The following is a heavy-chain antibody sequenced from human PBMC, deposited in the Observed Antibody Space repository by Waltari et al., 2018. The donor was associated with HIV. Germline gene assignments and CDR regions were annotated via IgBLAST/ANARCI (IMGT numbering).Heavy chain of an antibody. J-gene: IGHJ5*02. Sequence: QVQLQQWGAGLLKPSETLSLTCAVSGGSSRGSYWSWIRQPPGQGLEWIGEINHSGSTNYNPSLKSRVTISVDTSKNQFSLKLSSVTAADTAVYYCARGSNTITFGGPTRRFDPWGQGTLVTVSS. CDR3: ARGSNTITFGGPTRRFDP. CDR1: GGSSRGSY. D-gene: IGHD3-16*01. V-gene: IGHV4-34*01. CDR2: INHSGST.